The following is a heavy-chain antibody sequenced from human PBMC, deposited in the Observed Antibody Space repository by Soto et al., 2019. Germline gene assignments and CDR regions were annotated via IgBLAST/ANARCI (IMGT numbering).Heavy chain of an antibody. CDR2: ISYDGSNK. J-gene: IGHJ4*02. CDR1: GFTFSSYG. D-gene: IGHD6-19*01. V-gene: IGHV3-30*18. Sequence: QVQLVESGGGVVQPGRSLRLSCAASGFTFSSYGMHWVRQAPGKGLEWVAVISYDGSNKYYADSVKGRFTISRDNSKNTLYLQMNSLRAEDTAVYCCAKDRVEQWLVHYFDYWGQGTLVTVSS. CDR3: AKDRVEQWLVHYFDY.